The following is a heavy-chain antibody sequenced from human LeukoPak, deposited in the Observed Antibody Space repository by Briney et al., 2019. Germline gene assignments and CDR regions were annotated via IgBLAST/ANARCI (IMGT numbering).Heavy chain of an antibody. CDR2: INPNSGGK. CDR3: ARFDYGVAFDI. Sequence: ASVKVSCKASGYTFTGYYMHWVRQAPGQGLEWMGWINPNSGGKNYAQKFQGWVTMTRETSISTAYMELSRLRSDDTAVYYCARFDYGVAFDIWGQGTMVTVSS. CDR1: GYTFTGYY. D-gene: IGHD4-17*01. V-gene: IGHV1-2*04. J-gene: IGHJ3*02.